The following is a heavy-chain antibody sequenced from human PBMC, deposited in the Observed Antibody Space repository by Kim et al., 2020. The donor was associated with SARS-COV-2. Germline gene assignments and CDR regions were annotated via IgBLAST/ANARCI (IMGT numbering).Heavy chain of an antibody. Sequence: ASVKVSCKASGYTFSSNAMNWVRQAPGQGPEWMGWINTNTGNPTYAQGFAGRYVFSLDTSVSTAYLKINNLKAEDSAVYYCAAWRPPDSVYCSTSSCQVIYYFDYWGQGTLVTVSS. CDR3: AAWRPPDSVYCSTSSCQVIYYFDY. CDR1: GYTFSSNA. J-gene: IGHJ4*02. CDR2: INTNTGNP. D-gene: IGHD2-2*01. V-gene: IGHV7-4-1*02.